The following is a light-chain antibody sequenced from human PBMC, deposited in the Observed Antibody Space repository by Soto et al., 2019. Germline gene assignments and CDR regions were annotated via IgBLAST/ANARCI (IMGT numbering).Light chain of an antibody. CDR2: SNY. CDR1: NSNIGSNP. CDR3: AAWDARLSDLP. Sequence: QSVLTQPPSASGTPGQRVTISCSGSNSNIGSNPVHWYQQFPGTAPKVLIYSNYQRPSGVPDRFSGSKSGTSASLAISGLQSEDEADYYCAAWDARLSDLPFGGGTQVAVL. J-gene: IGLJ7*01. V-gene: IGLV1-44*01.